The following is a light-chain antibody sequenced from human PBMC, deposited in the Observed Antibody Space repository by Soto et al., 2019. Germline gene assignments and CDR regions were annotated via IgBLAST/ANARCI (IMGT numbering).Light chain of an antibody. CDR1: QSISGH. CDR3: QQYDSGPPIS. Sequence: EIVMTQSPVTLSVSPGERAALSCRASQSISGHLAWYQQKPGQAPRLLIYGASARHTGVPNRFGGSGSGRDFTLTISREQSDDAAVYYCQQYDSGPPISFGQGTKREIK. V-gene: IGKV3-15*01. CDR2: GAS. J-gene: IGKJ2*03.